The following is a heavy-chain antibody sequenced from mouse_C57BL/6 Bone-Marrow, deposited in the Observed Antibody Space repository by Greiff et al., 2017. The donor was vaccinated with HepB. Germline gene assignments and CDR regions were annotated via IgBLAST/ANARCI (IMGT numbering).Heavy chain of an antibody. CDR1: GFTFSSYA. V-gene: IGHV5-9-1*02. D-gene: IGHD1-1*01. J-gene: IGHJ2*01. Sequence: EVHLVESGEGLVKPGGSLKLSCAASGFTFSSYAMSWVRQTPEKRLEWVAYISSGGDYIYYADTVKGRFTISRDNARNTLYLQMSSLKSEDTAMYYCTRDRIITTVVGYFDYWGQGTTLTVSS. CDR3: TRDRIITTVVGYFDY. CDR2: ISSGGDYI.